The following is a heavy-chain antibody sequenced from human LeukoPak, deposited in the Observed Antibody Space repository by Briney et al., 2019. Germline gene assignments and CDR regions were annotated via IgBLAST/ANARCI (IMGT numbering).Heavy chain of an antibody. CDR2: IKHDGSDK. Sequence: GGSLRLSCAASGFTLSIYWMSWVRQAPGKGLEWVASIKHDGSDKYYVDSVKGRFTISRDNAKNSLYLQMNSLRAEDTAVYYCARPVSRAYWSDLWGQGTLVTVSS. V-gene: IGHV3-7*01. CDR1: GFTLSIYW. D-gene: IGHD2-2*01. J-gene: IGHJ5*02. CDR3: ARPVSRAYWSDL.